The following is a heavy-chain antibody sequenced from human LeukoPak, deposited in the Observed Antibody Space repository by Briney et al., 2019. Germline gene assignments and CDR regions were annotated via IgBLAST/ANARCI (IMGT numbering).Heavy chain of an antibody. CDR3: ARLGVAVAGRRSDAFDI. CDR1: GGSISSSNW. V-gene: IGHV4-59*08. J-gene: IGHJ3*02. CDR2: IYYSGST. D-gene: IGHD6-19*01. Sequence: SGTLSLTCAVSGGSISSSNWWSWIRQPPGKGLEGIGYIYYSGSTNYNPSLKSRVTISVDTSKNHCSLKLSSVTAADTAVYYCARLGVAVAGRRSDAFDIWGQGTMVTVSS.